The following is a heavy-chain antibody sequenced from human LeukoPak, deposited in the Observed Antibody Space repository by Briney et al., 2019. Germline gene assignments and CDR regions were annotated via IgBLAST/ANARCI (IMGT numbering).Heavy chain of an antibody. CDR2: IYYSGST. D-gene: IGHD2-2*01. V-gene: IGHV4-59*08. J-gene: IGHJ3*02. Sequence: SETLSLTCTVSGGSNSSYYWSWIRQPPGKGLEWIGYIYYSGSTNYNPSLKSRVTISVDTSKNQFSLKLSSVTAADTAVYYCARIVCSSTSCPRRYAFDIWGQGTMVTVSS. CDR1: GGSNSSYY. CDR3: ARIVCSSTSCPRRYAFDI.